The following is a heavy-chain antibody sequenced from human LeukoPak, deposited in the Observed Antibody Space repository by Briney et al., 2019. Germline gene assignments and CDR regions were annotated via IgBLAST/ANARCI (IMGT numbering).Heavy chain of an antibody. V-gene: IGHV1-2*02. CDR1: GYTFTGYY. D-gene: IGHD3-10*01. Sequence: ASVKVSCKASGYTFTGYYMHWVRQAPGQGLEWMGWINPNSGGTNYAQKFQGRVTMTRDTSISTAYMELSRLRSDDTAVYYCARGGVAMVRGVIINEFDPWGQGTLVTVSS. CDR2: INPNSGGT. J-gene: IGHJ5*02. CDR3: ARGGVAMVRGVIINEFDP.